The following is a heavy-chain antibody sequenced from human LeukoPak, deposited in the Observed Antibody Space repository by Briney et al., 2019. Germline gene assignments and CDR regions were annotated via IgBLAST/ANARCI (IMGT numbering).Heavy chain of an antibody. Sequence: QPGGSLRLSCAASGFTFSSYWMSWVRQAPGKGLEWVANIKQDGSEKYYVDSVKGRFTISRDNAKNSLYLQMNSLRAEDTAVYYCAREGPLGYYDSSGYYHYWGQGTLVTVSS. CDR1: GFTFSSYW. CDR2: IKQDGSEK. J-gene: IGHJ4*02. V-gene: IGHV3-7*01. CDR3: AREGPLGYYDSSGYYHY. D-gene: IGHD3-22*01.